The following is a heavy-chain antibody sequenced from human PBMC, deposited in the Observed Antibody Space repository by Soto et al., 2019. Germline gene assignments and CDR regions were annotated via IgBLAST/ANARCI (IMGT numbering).Heavy chain of an antibody. CDR2: IYYSGNT. J-gene: IGHJ5*02. D-gene: IGHD1-26*01. CDR1: GGSVSSGDYY. V-gene: IGHV4-30-4*01. CDR3: ARFPREVETTVWFDP. Sequence: SLTCTVSGGSVSSGDYYWSWIRQPPGKGLEWIGYIYYSGNTYYNPSLKSRVSISVDTSKNQFSLKLTSLTAADTAVYYCARFPREVETTVWFDPWGQGTQVTVS.